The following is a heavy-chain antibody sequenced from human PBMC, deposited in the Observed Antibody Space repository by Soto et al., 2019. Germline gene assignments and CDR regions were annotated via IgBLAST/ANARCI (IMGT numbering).Heavy chain of an antibody. V-gene: IGHV4-34*01. J-gene: IGHJ3*02. D-gene: IGHD2-8*01. CDR3: ARLHCTNGVCYPLPDAFDI. Sequence: QVQLQQWGAGLLKPSETLSLTCAVYGGSFSGYYWRWIRQPPGKGLEWIGEINHSGRTNYNPSLKSRVTISVDTSKNQFSMKLSSVTAADTAVYYCARLHCTNGVCYPLPDAFDIWGQGTMVTVSS. CDR1: GGSFSGYY. CDR2: INHSGRT.